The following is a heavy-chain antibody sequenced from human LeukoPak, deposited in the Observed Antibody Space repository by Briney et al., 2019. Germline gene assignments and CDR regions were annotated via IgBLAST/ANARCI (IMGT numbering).Heavy chain of an antibody. Sequence: GGSLRLSCAVSGFTFRTYWMHWVRQVPGEGLVWVSRINEDGTTTNYADSVRGRFSISRDNAKNTLYLQMDSLRAEDTAVYYCGRDLGGRWSYWGQGTLVTVSS. CDR3: GRDLGGRWSY. V-gene: IGHV3-74*01. CDR1: GFTFRTYW. D-gene: IGHD5-24*01. CDR2: INEDGTTT. J-gene: IGHJ4*02.